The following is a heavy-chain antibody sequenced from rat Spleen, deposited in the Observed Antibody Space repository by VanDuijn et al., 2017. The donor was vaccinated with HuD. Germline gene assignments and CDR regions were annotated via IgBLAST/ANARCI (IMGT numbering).Heavy chain of an antibody. J-gene: IGHJ4*01. D-gene: IGHD1-11*01. V-gene: IGHV5S13*01. Sequence: EVQLVESDGGLVQPGRSLKLSCAASGFTFSNYGMAWVRQTPTKGLEWVASISTGGGNTYYRDSVKGRFTISRDNAKSTLYLQMDSLRSEDTATYYCGTDYFGGYVMDAWGQGVSVTVSS. CDR3: GTDYFGGYVMDA. CDR2: ISTGGGNT. CDR1: GFTFSNYG.